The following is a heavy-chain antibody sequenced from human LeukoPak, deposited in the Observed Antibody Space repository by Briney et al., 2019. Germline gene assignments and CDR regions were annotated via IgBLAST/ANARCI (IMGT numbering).Heavy chain of an antibody. J-gene: IGHJ4*02. CDR3: ASRKPGNDY. CDR1: GGSVSDYY. V-gene: IGHV4-59*02. CDR2: IYHTGST. Sequence: SETLSLTCTISGGSVSDYYWSWIRQSPGKGLEWIGYIYHTGSTSYSPSLKSRVTISADTSQNQFSLKLSSVTAADTAVYYCASRKPGNDYWGQGTLVTVSS. D-gene: IGHD7-27*01.